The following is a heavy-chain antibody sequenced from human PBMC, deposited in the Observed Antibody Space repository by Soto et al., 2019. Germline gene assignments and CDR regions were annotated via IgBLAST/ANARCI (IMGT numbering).Heavy chain of an antibody. CDR1: GGTFSSYT. Sequence: GASVKVSCKASGGTFSSYTISWVRQAPGQGLEWMGRIIPILGIANYAQKFQGRVTITADKSTSTAYMELSSLRSEDTAVYYCARDRRWYYYDSSSDYYVMDVCGQGTTVTVSS. CDR2: IIPILGIA. J-gene: IGHJ6*02. V-gene: IGHV1-69*04. D-gene: IGHD3-22*01. CDR3: ARDRRWYYYDSSSDYYVMDV.